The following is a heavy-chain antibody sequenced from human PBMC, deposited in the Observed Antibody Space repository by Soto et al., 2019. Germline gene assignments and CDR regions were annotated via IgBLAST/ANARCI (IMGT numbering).Heavy chain of an antibody. Sequence: QVQLAESGGGVVQPGRSLRLSCAASGFTFRTYGMHWVRQAPGKGLEWAAGIWYDGSKKYYADSVKGRFTISRDNSKNTLYLQMNSLRAEDTAVYYCARVASSSSLWQYVMDVWGQGTTVTVSS. CDR3: ARVASSSSLWQYVMDV. CDR2: IWYDGSKK. J-gene: IGHJ6*02. D-gene: IGHD6-13*01. V-gene: IGHV3-33*01. CDR1: GFTFRTYG.